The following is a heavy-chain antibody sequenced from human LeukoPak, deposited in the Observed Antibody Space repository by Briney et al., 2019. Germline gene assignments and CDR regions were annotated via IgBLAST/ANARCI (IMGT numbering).Heavy chain of an antibody. J-gene: IGHJ5*02. CDR1: GFTFSSYA. CDR2: ISTSSIYI. Sequence: PGGSLRLSCAASGFTFSSYAMSWVRQAPGKGLEWVSSISTSSIYIYYADSVRGRFTISRDNAKNSLYLQMNSLRAEDTAVYSCARGADGVSSNSRGWFDPWGQGTLVTVSS. D-gene: IGHD2-15*01. V-gene: IGHV3-21*01. CDR3: ARGADGVSSNSRGWFDP.